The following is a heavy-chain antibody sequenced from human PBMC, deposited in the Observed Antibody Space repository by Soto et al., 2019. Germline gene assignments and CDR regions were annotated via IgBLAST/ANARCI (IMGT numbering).Heavy chain of an antibody. CDR3: GSLSRAVDYYTFDI. J-gene: IGHJ3*02. D-gene: IGHD3-22*01. V-gene: IGHV3-74*01. Sequence: EVQLVESGGGLVQPGGSLRLSCAASGFTIRGHWIHWVRHAPGEGLMWVSRIDSEGTSTSHADPVRGRFTISRDNARNTVVLQLNSLRVDDTAVYYCGSLSRAVDYYTFDIWGQGTMVIVSS. CDR2: IDSEGTST. CDR1: GFTIRGHW.